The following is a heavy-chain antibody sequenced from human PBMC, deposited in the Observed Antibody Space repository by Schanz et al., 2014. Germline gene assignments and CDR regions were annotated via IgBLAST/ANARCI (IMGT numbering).Heavy chain of an antibody. CDR1: GFTFSRHA. V-gene: IGHV3-30*04. D-gene: IGHD3-22*01. Sequence: QVELVESGGGVVQPGRSLRLSCAASGFTFSRHAMHWVRQAAGKGLEWVAAITYDGSNKYYADSVKGRFTISRGNSKNTLFLQVNSLRAEDTAVYYCAKDHFGHYDSSGCSDCYYYGMDVWGQGTTVTVSS. J-gene: IGHJ6*02. CDR3: AKDHFGHYDSSGCSDCYYYGMDV. CDR2: ITYDGSNK.